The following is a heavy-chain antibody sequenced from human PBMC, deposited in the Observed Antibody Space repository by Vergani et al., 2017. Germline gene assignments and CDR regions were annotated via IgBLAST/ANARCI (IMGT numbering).Heavy chain of an antibody. CDR1: GSTFMKYL. J-gene: IGHJ6*04. CDR2: IKESGSDK. CDR3: ARLASKQQLSHLGSRDYVTFFFLDV. V-gene: IGHV3-7*01. Sequence: EVQLVESGGGLVQPGGSLRLTCVASGSTFMKYLMNWVRQAPGKGLEWVANIKESGSDKSYVDSVEGRFTFSRANSRNSLFLEMDSLRAEDTALYFCARLASKQQLSHLGSRDYVTFFFLDVWGKGTMVSVSS. D-gene: IGHD3-16*01.